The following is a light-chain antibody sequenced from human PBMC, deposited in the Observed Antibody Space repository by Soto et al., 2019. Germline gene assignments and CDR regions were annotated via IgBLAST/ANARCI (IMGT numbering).Light chain of an antibody. CDR1: QSISSS. CDR3: QQSFKLPRT. Sequence: DIQMNQSPSSLSASVGETITITCRASQSISSSLNWFQHSPGQPPKLLLFAASNVHAGVPPRFSGSGSGTSFSLTIRSLQPEDFATYYCQQSFKLPRTFGPGTKVDIK. V-gene: IGKV1-39*01. J-gene: IGKJ1*01. CDR2: AAS.